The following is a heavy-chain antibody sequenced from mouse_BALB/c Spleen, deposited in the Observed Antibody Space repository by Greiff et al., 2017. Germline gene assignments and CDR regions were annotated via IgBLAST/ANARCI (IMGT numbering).Heavy chain of an antibody. CDR3: AREGYDYDGIDY. D-gene: IGHD2-4*01. V-gene: IGHV1S135*01. Sequence: VQLQQSGAELVRPGASVKISCKASGYSFTSYYMHWVKQSHGKSLEWIGYIDPFNGGTSYNQKFKGKATLTVDKSSSTAYMHLSSLTSEDSAVYYCAREGYDYDGIDYWGQGTTLTVSS. CDR1: GYSFTSYY. CDR2: IDPFNGGT. J-gene: IGHJ2*01.